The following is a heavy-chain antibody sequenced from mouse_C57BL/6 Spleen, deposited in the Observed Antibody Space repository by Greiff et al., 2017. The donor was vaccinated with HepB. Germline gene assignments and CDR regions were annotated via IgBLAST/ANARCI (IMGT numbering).Heavy chain of an antibody. CDR1: GYAFSSSW. CDR3: ERWWEYDLYYYAMDY. J-gene: IGHJ4*01. CDR2: IYPGDGDT. Sequence: VQLQQSGPELVKPGASVKISCKASGYAFSSSWMNWVKQRPGKGLEWIGRIYPGDGDTNYNGKFKGKATLTADKSSSTAYMQISSLTSDDSAVYFVERWWEYDLYYYAMDYWGQGTSVTVSS. V-gene: IGHV1-82*01. D-gene: IGHD2-14*01.